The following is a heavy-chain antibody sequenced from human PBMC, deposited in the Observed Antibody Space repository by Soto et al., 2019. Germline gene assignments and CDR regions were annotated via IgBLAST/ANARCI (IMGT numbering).Heavy chain of an antibody. CDR1: GGSVSSYY. CDR3: ARHGGITMVRGVLAAFDI. Sequence: QVQLQESGPGLVKASETLSLTCTVSGGSVSSYYWSWIRQPPGKGLEWIGYIFYSGSTSYNPSLKSPVTISVETSKKQFSLKLSSVTAADTAVYYCARHGGITMVRGVLAAFDIWGQWTMVSVSS. D-gene: IGHD3-10*01. J-gene: IGHJ3*02. V-gene: IGHV4-59*08. CDR2: IFYSGST.